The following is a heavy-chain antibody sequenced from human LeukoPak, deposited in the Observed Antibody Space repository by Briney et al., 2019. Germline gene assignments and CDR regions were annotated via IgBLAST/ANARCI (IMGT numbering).Heavy chain of an antibody. V-gene: IGHV1-24*01. CDR3: ATEGCSSTSCYARGWFDP. J-gene: IGHJ5*02. CDR2: FDPEDGET. D-gene: IGHD2-2*01. Sequence: ASVKVSCKVSGYTLTELSMQWVRQAPGKGLEWMGGFDPEDGETIYAQKFQGRVTMTEDTSTDTAYMELSSLRSEDTAVYYCATEGCSSTSCYARGWFDPWGQGTLVTVSS. CDR1: GYTLTELS.